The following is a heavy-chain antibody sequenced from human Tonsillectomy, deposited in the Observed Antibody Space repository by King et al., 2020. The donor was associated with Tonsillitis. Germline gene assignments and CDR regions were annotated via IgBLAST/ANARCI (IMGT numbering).Heavy chain of an antibody. D-gene: IGHD5-18*01. CDR2: IIPIFGTA. J-gene: IGHJ4*02. CDR3: ARESKIQLWLGSCPLDY. V-gene: IGHV1-69*01. CDR1: GGTFSSYA. Sequence: VQLVESGAEVKKPGSSVKVSCKASGGTFSSYAISWVRQAPGQGLEWMGGIIPIFGTANYAQKFQGRVTITADESTSTAYMELSSLRSEDTAVYYCARESKIQLWLGSCPLDYWGQGTLVTVSS.